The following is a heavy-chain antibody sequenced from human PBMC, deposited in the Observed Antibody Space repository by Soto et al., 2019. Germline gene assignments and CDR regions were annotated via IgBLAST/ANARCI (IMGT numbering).Heavy chain of an antibody. CDR3: TSSSVSDIVVVAAASELDY. CDR2: ISYDGSNK. Sequence: QVQLVESGGGVVQPGRSLRLSCAASGFTFKSNAMHWVRQAPGKGLEWVAVISYDGSNKHYTDSVKGRFTISRDNSKNTFYLQMNGLRPEDTAVYYWTSSSVSDIVVVAAASELDYWGQGTRVTVSS. J-gene: IGHJ4*02. CDR1: GFTFKSNA. V-gene: IGHV3-30*04. D-gene: IGHD2-15*01.